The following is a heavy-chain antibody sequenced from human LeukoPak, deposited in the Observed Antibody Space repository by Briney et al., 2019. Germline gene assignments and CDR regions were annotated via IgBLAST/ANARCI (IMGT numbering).Heavy chain of an antibody. CDR1: GFTFSSYA. CDR2: ISGSGGST. J-gene: IGHJ4*02. D-gene: IGHD2-15*01. CDR3: AKELGYCSGGSCYHRYYFDY. Sequence: GGSLRLSCAAPGFTFSSYAMSWVRQAPGKGLEWVSAISGSGGSTYYADSVKGRFTISRDNSKNTLYLQMNSLRAEDTAVYYCAKELGYCSGGSCYHRYYFDYWGQGTLVTVSS. V-gene: IGHV3-23*01.